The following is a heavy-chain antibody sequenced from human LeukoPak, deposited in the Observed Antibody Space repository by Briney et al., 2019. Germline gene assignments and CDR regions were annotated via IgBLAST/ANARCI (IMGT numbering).Heavy chain of an antibody. CDR3: ATYTNRLHY. J-gene: IGHJ4*02. V-gene: IGHV4-59*02. CDR1: SGSVSYFY. D-gene: IGHD2-8*01. Sequence: SETLSLTCTVSSGSVSYFYWNWIRQPPGKGLEWIGYIHYTGSTNYNPSLKSRVTISVDTSKNQFSLKLSSVTAADTAVYYCATYTNRLHYWGQGTLVTVSS. CDR2: IHYTGST.